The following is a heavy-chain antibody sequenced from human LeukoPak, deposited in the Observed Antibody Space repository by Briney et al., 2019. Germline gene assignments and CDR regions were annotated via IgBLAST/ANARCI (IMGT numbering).Heavy chain of an antibody. D-gene: IGHD3-10*01. CDR2: ISGSGGST. CDR3: AKLMVRGVYYFDY. J-gene: IGHJ4*02. Sequence: GGSLRLSCAASGFTLSSYAMSWVRQAPGKGLEWVSAISGSGGSTYYADSVKGRFTISRDNSKNTLYLQMNSLRAEDTAVYYCAKLMVRGVYYFDYWGQGTLVTVSS. V-gene: IGHV3-23*01. CDR1: GFTLSSYA.